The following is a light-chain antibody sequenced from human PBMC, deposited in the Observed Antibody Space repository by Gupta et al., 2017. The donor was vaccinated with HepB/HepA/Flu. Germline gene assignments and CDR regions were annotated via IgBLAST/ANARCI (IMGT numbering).Light chain of an antibody. CDR3: NSRDSSGNHVV. V-gene: IGLV3-19*01. CDR1: SLRSYY. Sequence: SSELTQDPAVSVAFGHTVRIICQGDSLRSYYASWYQQKPGQAPVLVIYGKNNRPSGIPDRFSGSSSGNTASLTITGAQAEDEADYYCNSRDSSGNHVVFGGGTKLTVL. J-gene: IGLJ2*01. CDR2: GKN.